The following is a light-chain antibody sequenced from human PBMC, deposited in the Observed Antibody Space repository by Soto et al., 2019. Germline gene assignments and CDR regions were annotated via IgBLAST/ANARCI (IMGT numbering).Light chain of an antibody. CDR2: DAS. Sequence: IQMTQSPSSLSASVGDRVTITCQASQNINNYLNWYQQKPGRAPKLLIYDASNLEAGVPSRFRGSGSGTDFTFTISRLQPEDIATYYCQQYENRPTFGQGARPEVK. V-gene: IGKV1-33*01. CDR1: QNINNY. J-gene: IGKJ5*01. CDR3: QQYENRPT.